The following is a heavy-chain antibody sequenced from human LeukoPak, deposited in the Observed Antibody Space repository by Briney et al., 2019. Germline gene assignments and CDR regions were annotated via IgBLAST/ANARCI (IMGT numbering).Heavy chain of an antibody. CDR2: IYYSGST. J-gene: IGHJ4*02. CDR3: ARDVGY. CDR1: GGSISSYY. V-gene: IGHV4-59*01. Sequence: SETLSLTCTVSGGSISSYYWSWTRQPPGKGLEWIGYIYYSGSTNYNPSLKSRVTISVDTSKNQFSLKLSTVTAADTAVYYCARDVGYWGQGTLVTVSS.